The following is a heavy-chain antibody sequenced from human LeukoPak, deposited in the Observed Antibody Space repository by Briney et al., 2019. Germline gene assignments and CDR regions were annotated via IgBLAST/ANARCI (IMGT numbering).Heavy chain of an antibody. Sequence: GGSLRLSCAASGFTFSSYWMSWVRQAPGKGLEWVANIKQNGSEKYYVDSVKGRFTISRDNAKNSLYLQMNSLRAEDTAVYYCARAMVGATWYYFDYWGQGTLVTVSS. V-gene: IGHV3-7*03. J-gene: IGHJ4*02. D-gene: IGHD1-26*01. CDR1: GFTFSSYW. CDR3: ARAMVGATWYYFDY. CDR2: IKQNGSEK.